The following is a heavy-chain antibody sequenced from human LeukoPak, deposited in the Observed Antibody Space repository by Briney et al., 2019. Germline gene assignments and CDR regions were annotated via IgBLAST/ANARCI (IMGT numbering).Heavy chain of an antibody. CDR1: GFTFSDYY. CDR3: ARAGYYDILTGYSWTYFDY. D-gene: IGHD3-9*01. Sequence: GGSLRLSCAASGFTFSDYYMTWIRQAPGKGLQWVSYISSSGSTIYYTDSVKGRFTISRDNAKNSLYLQMNSLRAEDTAVYYCARAGYYDILTGYSWTYFDYWGLGTLVTVSS. CDR2: ISSSGSTI. J-gene: IGHJ4*02. V-gene: IGHV3-11*01.